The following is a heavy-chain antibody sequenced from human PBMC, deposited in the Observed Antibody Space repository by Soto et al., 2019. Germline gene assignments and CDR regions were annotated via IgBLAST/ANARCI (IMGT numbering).Heavy chain of an antibody. CDR2: INHSGST. Sequence: PXETLSLTCSVYGGSLSGYYWSWIRQPPGKGLDWIGEINHSGSTNYNPSLKSRVTISVDTSKNQFSLKLSSVTAADTAVYYCARLANGYSSSYHKEPFDYWGQGTLVTVSS. V-gene: IGHV4-34*01. J-gene: IGHJ4*02. D-gene: IGHD6-13*01. CDR1: GGSLSGYY. CDR3: ARLANGYSSSYHKEPFDY.